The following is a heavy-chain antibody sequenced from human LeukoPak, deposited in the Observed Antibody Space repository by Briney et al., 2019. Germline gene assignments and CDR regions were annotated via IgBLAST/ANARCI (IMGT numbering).Heavy chain of an antibody. CDR1: GFTFSSYW. D-gene: IGHD1-26*01. CDR3: ARDKIVGPTRFDY. J-gene: IGHJ4*02. CDR2: IKQDSGEI. Sequence: GGSLRLSCVASGFTFSSYWMSWVRQAPGKGPEWVANIKQDSGEIYYVDSVKGRFTISRDNAKNSLYLQMNSLRAEDTAVYYRARDKIVGPTRFDYWGQGILVTVSS. V-gene: IGHV3-7*01.